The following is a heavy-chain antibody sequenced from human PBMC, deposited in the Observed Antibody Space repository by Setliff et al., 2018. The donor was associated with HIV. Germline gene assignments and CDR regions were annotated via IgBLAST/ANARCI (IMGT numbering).Heavy chain of an antibody. Sequence: PGGSLRLSCAASGFTFSDYNMNWVRQAPGRGLEWVSYISSDGSTIYYAGSVKGRFTISRDNAKNSLYLQMISLRAEDTALYYCARQGNWEFDYWGQGTLVTVSS. V-gene: IGHV3-48*04. CDR1: GFTFSDYN. D-gene: IGHD7-27*01. CDR2: ISSDGSTI. CDR3: ARQGNWEFDY. J-gene: IGHJ4*02.